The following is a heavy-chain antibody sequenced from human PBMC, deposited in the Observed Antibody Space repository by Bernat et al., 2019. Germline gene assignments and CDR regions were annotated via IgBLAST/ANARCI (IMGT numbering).Heavy chain of an antibody. CDR1: GFTFSSYA. CDR3: ARVPGGWPYFDY. J-gene: IGHJ4*02. Sequence: QVQLVESGGGVVQPGRSLRLSCAASGFTFSSYAMHWVRQAPGKGLEWVAVISYDGSNKYYADSVKGRFTISRDNSKNTLYLQMNSLRAEDTAVHYCARVPGGWPYFDYWGQGTLVTVSS. CDR2: ISYDGSNK. D-gene: IGHD6-19*01. V-gene: IGHV3-30-3*01.